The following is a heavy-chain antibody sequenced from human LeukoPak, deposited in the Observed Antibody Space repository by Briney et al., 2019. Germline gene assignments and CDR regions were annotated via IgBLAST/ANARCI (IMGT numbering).Heavy chain of an antibody. Sequence: PGGSLRLSCAASGFTFSSYWMSWVRQAPGKGLERVANIKQDGSEKYYVDSVKGRFTISRDNAKNSLYLQMNSLRAEDTAVYYCARPFGSSYRYTLDYWGQGTLVTVSS. CDR2: IKQDGSEK. J-gene: IGHJ4*02. D-gene: IGHD3-16*02. CDR3: ARPFGSSYRYTLDY. V-gene: IGHV3-7*01. CDR1: GFTFSSYW.